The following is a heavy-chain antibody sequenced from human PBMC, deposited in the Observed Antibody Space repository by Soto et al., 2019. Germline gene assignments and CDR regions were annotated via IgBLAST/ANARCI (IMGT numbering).Heavy chain of an antibody. CDR1: GYTFTDYD. D-gene: IGHD7-27*01. CDR3: AKWPRNWGVDY. V-gene: IGHV1-8*01. J-gene: IGHJ4*02. Sequence: QVQLVQSGAEVKKPGASVKVSCKASGYTFTDYDINWFRQATGQGLEWMGWINPNNGYTGYAQNCQGRVTMTRSTAISTAYMELSTLRSEDTAVYYCAKWPRNWGVDYWGQGTLVTVSS. CDR2: INPNNGYT.